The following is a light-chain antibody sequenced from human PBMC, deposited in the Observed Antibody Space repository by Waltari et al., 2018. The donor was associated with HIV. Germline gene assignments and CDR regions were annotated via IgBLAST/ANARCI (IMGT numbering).Light chain of an antibody. J-gene: IGLJ2*01. CDR2: DVT. V-gene: IGLV2-11*01. Sequence: QSALTQPRSLSGSPGQSVTISCTGTDSDVSWYRIIPGQAPKLIIYDVTQRPSGVPDRCSGSQSGNTASLTISGLQPEDEADYYCCAHADSYTLLVVFGGGTKLTVL. CDR1: DSDV. CDR3: CAHADSYTLLVV.